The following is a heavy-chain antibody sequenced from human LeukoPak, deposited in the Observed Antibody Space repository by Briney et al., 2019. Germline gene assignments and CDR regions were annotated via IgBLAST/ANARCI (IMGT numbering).Heavy chain of an antibody. CDR1: GATFSSYA. V-gene: IGHV1-69*06. CDR3: ARKRPPGDGMDV. Sequence: ASVNVSCKASGATFSSYAISWVRQAPGQGLEWMGGIIPIFGTANYAQKFQGRVTITADKSTSTACMELSSLRSEDTAVYYCARKRPPGDGMDVWGKGTTVTVSS. CDR2: IIPIFGTA. J-gene: IGHJ6*04.